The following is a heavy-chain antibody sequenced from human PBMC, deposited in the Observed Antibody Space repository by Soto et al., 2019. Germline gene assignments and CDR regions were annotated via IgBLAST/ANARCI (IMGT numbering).Heavy chain of an antibody. Sequence: SETLSLTCTVSGGSISRYYWSWIRQPPGKGLEWIGYIFYSGSTNYNSSLKSRVTISVDTSKNQFSLKLSSVTAADTAVYYCARQGFGATHGLVDVWGQGTTVTVSS. CDR2: IFYSGST. CDR3: ARQGFGATHGLVDV. CDR1: GGSISRYY. V-gene: IGHV4-59*08. D-gene: IGHD3-10*01. J-gene: IGHJ6*02.